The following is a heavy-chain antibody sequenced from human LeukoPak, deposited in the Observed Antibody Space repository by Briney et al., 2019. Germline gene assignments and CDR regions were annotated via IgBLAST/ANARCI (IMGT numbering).Heavy chain of an antibody. J-gene: IGHJ4*02. D-gene: IGHD3-3*01. CDR3: ARVSRGPGRLINYDFWSGYPDY. Sequence: ASVKVSCKASGYTFTSYYMHWVRQAPGQGLEWMGIINPSGGSTSYAQKFQGRVTMTRDMSTSTVYMELSSLRSEDTAVYYCARVSRGPGRLINYDFWSGYPDYWGQGTLVTVSS. CDR1: GYTFTSYY. CDR2: INPSGGST. V-gene: IGHV1-46*01.